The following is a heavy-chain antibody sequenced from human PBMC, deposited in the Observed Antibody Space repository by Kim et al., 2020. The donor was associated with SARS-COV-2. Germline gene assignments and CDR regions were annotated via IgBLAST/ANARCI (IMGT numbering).Heavy chain of an antibody. V-gene: IGHV3-30-3*01. D-gene: IGHD7-27*01. CDR2: ISYDVSNK. J-gene: IGHJ6*02. Sequence: GGSLRLSCAASGFTFSSYAMHWVRQAPGKGLEWVAVISYDVSNKYYADSVKGRFTISRDNSKNTLYLQMNSLRAEDTAVYYCARLTGDYYYYYGMDVWGQGTTVTVSS. CDR1: GFTFSSYA. CDR3: ARLTGDYYYYYGMDV.